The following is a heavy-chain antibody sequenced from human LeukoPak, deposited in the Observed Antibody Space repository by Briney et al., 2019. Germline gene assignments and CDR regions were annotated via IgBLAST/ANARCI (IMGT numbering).Heavy chain of an antibody. CDR3: ARGMGYGSGSYYNAQDAFDI. CDR2: IYTSGST. CDR1: GGSISSYY. J-gene: IGHJ3*02. V-gene: IGHV4-4*07. Sequence: SETLSLTCTVSGGSISSYYWSWIRQPAGKGLEWIGRIYTSGSTNYNPSLKSRVTMSVDTSKNQFSLKLSSVTAADTAVYYCARGMGYGSGSYYNAQDAFDIWGQGTMVTVSS. D-gene: IGHD3-10*01.